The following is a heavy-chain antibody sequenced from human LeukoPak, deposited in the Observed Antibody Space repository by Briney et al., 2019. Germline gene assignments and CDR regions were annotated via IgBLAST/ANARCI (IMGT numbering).Heavy chain of an antibody. CDR2: IYPGDSDT. CDR1: GYSFTSYW. V-gene: IGHV5-51*01. CDR3: ARPEFGELFSLRY. Sequence: GESLQISCKGSGYSFTSYWIGWVRPMPGKGLEWMGIIYPGDSDTRYSPSFQGQVTISADKSISTAYLQWSSLKASDTAMYYCARPEFGELFSLRYWGQGTLVTVSS. D-gene: IGHD3-10*01. J-gene: IGHJ4*02.